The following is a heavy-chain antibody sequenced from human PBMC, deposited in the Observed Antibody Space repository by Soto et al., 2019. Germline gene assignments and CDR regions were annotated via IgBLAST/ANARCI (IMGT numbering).Heavy chain of an antibody. CDR1: GYSFTSYW. D-gene: IGHD6-6*01. V-gene: IGHV5-51*03. Sequence: EVQLVQSGAEVKKPGESLKISCKGSGYSFTSYWIGWVRQMPGKGLEWMGIIYPGDSDTRYSPSFQGQVTISADKSISTAYLQWSSLKASDTAMYYCAICGQTLYSNSGSDDAFDIWGQGTMVTVSS. CDR3: AICGQTLYSNSGSDDAFDI. J-gene: IGHJ3*02. CDR2: IYPGDSDT.